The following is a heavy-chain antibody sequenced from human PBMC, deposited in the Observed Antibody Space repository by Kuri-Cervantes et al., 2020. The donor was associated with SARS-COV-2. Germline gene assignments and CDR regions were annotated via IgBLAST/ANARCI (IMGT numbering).Heavy chain of an antibody. V-gene: IGHV1-69*13. CDR2: IIPIVGTA. J-gene: IGHJ6*03. Sequence: SVKVSCKASGYTFTGYYMHWVRQAPGQGLEWMGGIIPIVGTANYAQKFQGRVTITADESTSTAYMELSSLRSEDTAVYYCARGGWGSGSQNYYYYYMDVWGKGTTVTVSS. CDR1: GYTFTGYY. D-gene: IGHD3-10*01. CDR3: ARGGWGSGSQNYYYYYMDV.